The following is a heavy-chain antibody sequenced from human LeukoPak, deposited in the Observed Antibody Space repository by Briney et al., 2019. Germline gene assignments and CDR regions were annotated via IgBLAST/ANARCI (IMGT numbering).Heavy chain of an antibody. J-gene: IGHJ4*02. V-gene: IGHV3-7*01. Sequence: PGGSLRLSCAVSGFTFSSYWMSWVRQAPGKGLEWVANIKPGGSEKYYVDSVKVRFTISRDNAKNSLYLQMNSLRAEDTAVYYCARDGYSFARDFWGQGTLVTVSS. CDR2: IKPGGSEK. CDR3: ARDGYSFARDF. D-gene: IGHD5-12*01. CDR1: GFTFSSYW.